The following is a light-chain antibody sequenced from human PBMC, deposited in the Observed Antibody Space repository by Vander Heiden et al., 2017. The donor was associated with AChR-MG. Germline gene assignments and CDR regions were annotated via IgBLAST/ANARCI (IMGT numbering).Light chain of an antibody. V-gene: IGKV1-9*01. J-gene: IGKJ1*01. Sequence: DIQLTQSPPSLSASVGDSATITCRASQGIVHYLAWYQPKPGTAHKLPNHAASILQRGVATRCGRRGSAKVLTRTSSMVDAEDGATYCRQQLNSYTWTFGQRTKVEIK. CDR2: AAS. CDR1: QGIVHY. CDR3: QQLNSYTWT.